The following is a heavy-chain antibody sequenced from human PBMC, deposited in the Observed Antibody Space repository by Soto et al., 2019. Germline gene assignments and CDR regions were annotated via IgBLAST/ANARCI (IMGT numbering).Heavy chain of an antibody. V-gene: IGHV3-30-3*01. CDR3: ARLSGYSGYDYDYYYGMDV. CDR2: ISYDGSNK. D-gene: IGHD5-12*01. Sequence: QVQLVESGGGVVQPGRSLRLSCAASGFTFSSYAMHWVRQAPGKGLEWVAVISYDGSNKYYADSVKGRFTISRDNSKNTLYLQMNSLRAEDTAVYYCARLSGYSGYDYDYYYGMDVW. J-gene: IGHJ6*01. CDR1: GFTFSSYA.